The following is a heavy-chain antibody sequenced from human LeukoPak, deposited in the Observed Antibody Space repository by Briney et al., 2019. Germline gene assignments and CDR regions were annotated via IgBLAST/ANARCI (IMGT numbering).Heavy chain of an antibody. J-gene: IGHJ3*02. Sequence: PGGSLRLSCAASGFIFTDYWMHWVRQGPGKELVWVARISGDGRGTTYADSVKGRFTISRDNAKSTAFLQMKSLRAEDTAVYYCARDPVLLWFGEFDPLRTFDIWGQGTMVTVSS. D-gene: IGHD3-10*01. CDR3: ARDPVLLWFGEFDPLRTFDI. CDR2: ISGDGRGT. V-gene: IGHV3-74*01. CDR1: GFIFTDYW.